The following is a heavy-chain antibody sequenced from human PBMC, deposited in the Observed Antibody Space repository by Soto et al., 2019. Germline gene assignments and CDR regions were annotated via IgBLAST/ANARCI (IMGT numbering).Heavy chain of an antibody. Sequence: QVQLVQSGAEVKKPGSSVKVSCKASGGTFSSYAISWVRQAPGQGLEWMGGIIPIFGTANYAQKFQGRVTITADEATSTAYMELSSLRSEDTAVYYCARQGSGYYLGLTYYFDYWGQGTLVTVSS. CDR1: GGTFSSYA. CDR2: IIPIFGTA. D-gene: IGHD3-22*01. J-gene: IGHJ4*02. CDR3: ARQGSGYYLGLTYYFDY. V-gene: IGHV1-69*01.